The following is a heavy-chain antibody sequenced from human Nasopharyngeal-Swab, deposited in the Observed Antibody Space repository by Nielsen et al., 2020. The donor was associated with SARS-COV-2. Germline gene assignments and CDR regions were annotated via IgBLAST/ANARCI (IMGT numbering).Heavy chain of an antibody. Sequence: GESLKISCAASGFTFSSSGMHWVRPAPGKGLEWVAVISYDGSNKYYADSVKGRFTISRDNSKNTMYLQMNSLRAEDTAMYYCAKDRVGNYYYGMDVWGQGTTVTVSS. CDR3: AKDRVGNYYYGMDV. CDR1: GFTFSSSG. D-gene: IGHD1-26*01. V-gene: IGHV3-30*18. J-gene: IGHJ6*02. CDR2: ISYDGSNK.